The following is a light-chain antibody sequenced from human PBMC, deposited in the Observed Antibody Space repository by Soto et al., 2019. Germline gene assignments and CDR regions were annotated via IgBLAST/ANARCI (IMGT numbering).Light chain of an antibody. V-gene: IGKV1-5*03. CDR2: KAS. Sequence: EIQMTQFPSILSASVGDRVTITCRAIQSIGSWLAWYQHKPGKAPNLLIYKASSLESGVPLRFSGSGSGTEFTLTISSLRRDDFAVYYCQQYGSSPLRWTFGQGTKVDIK. CDR1: QSIGSW. J-gene: IGKJ1*01. CDR3: QQYGSSPLRWT.